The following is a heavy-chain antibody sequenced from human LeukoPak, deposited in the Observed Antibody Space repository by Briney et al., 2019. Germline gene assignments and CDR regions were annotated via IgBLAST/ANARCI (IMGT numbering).Heavy chain of an antibody. CDR3: ARVVGANSGFDY. J-gene: IGHJ4*02. D-gene: IGHD1-26*01. V-gene: IGHV4-31*03. CDR2: IYYSGST. CDR1: GGSISSGGYY. Sequence: SETLSLTCTVSGGSISSGGYYWSWIRQHPGTGLEWIGYIYYSGSTYYNPSLKSRVTISVDTSKNQFSLKLSSVTAADTAVYYCARVVGANSGFDYWGQGTLVTVSS.